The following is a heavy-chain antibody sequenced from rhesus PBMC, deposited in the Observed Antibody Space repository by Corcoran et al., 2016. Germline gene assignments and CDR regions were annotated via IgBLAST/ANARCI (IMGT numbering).Heavy chain of an antibody. CDR2: INSGGGST. D-gene: IGHD6-31*01. CDR1: GFTFSSYG. Sequence: EVQLVETGGGLVQPGGSLRLSCAASGFTFSSYGMSWVRQAPGKGLEWISAINSGGGSTYYADSVKGRFTISRDNSKNTRSLQMNSLTAEDTAVYYCTKDRGLQYSSGWYNLLDVWGRGVLVTVSS. CDR3: TKDRGLQYSSGWYNLLDV. J-gene: IGHJ5-2*02. V-gene: IGHV3S5*01.